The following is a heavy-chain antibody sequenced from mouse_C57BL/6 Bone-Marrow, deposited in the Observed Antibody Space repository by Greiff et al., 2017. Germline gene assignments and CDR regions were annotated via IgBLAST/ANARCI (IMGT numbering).Heavy chain of an antibody. Sequence: EVKLMESGAELVRPGASVKLSCTASGFNIKDDYMHWVKQRPEQGLEWIGWIDPENGDTEYASKFQGKATITADTSSNTAYLQLSSLTSEDTAVYYCTTPYYGSSYGYWYFDVWGTGTTVTVSS. CDR1: GFNIKDDY. J-gene: IGHJ1*03. D-gene: IGHD1-1*01. CDR3: TTPYYGSSYGYWYFDV. V-gene: IGHV14-4*01. CDR2: IDPENGDT.